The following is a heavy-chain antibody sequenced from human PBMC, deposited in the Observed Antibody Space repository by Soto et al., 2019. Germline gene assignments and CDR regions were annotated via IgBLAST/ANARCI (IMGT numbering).Heavy chain of an antibody. CDR1: GFTFSSYA. V-gene: IGHV3-30-3*01. D-gene: IGHD2-2*01. J-gene: IGHJ4*02. CDR2: ISYDGSNK. Sequence: QGQLVESGGGVVQPGRSLRLSCATSGFTFSSYAIHWVRQAPGNGLEWVAVISYDGSNKNYADSVKGRFTISRDNSKNTVDLQMNSLRAEDTSVYYCARDGVGVVPAAIRFDYWGQGTLVTVSS. CDR3: ARDGVGVVPAAIRFDY.